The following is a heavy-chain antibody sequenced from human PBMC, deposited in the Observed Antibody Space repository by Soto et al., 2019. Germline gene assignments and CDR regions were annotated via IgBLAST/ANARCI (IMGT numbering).Heavy chain of an antibody. CDR2: ISGSGDST. Sequence: EVQLLDSGGGLVQPGGSLRLSCAASGFTFSSYAMNWVRQAPGKGLEWVSVISGSGDSTYYADSVKGRFTISRDNSKNTLYLPMNSMRTEDTAVYYCARRGPGTYFDYWGEGTVVSVSS. CDR3: ARRGPGTYFDY. J-gene: IGHJ4*02. D-gene: IGHD6-13*01. CDR1: GFTFSSYA. V-gene: IGHV3-23*01.